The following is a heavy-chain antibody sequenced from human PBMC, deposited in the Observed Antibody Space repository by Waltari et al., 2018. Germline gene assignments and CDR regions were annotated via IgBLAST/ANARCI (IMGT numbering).Heavy chain of an antibody. CDR3: ARSTTAEYCSSTSCYTNWYFDL. J-gene: IGHJ2*01. CDR1: GGSISSYY. Sequence: QVQLQESGPGLVKPSETLSLTCTVSGGSISSYYWSWIRQPAGKGLEWSGRIYTRGSTNYNPSLKSRVTMSVDTSKNQFSLKLSSVTAADTAVYYCARSTTAEYCSSTSCYTNWYFDLWGRGTLVTVSS. V-gene: IGHV4-4*07. D-gene: IGHD2-2*02. CDR2: IYTRGST.